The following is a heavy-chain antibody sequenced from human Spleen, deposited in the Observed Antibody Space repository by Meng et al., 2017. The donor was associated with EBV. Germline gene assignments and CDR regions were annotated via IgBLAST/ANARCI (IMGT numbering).Heavy chain of an antibody. J-gene: IGHJ5*02. CDR1: GGAFSDYY. D-gene: IGHD6-6*01. V-gene: IGHV4-34*02. Sequence: QAQLLHWGAGLFEPSETLSPTCAVYGGAFSDYYWSWIRQPPGKGLEWIGEISHSGSTNYSPSLKSRVTISADMSKNQFSLKVSSVTAADTAVYYCARERSDQVVVGYNWFDPWGQGTLVTVSS. CDR3: ARERSDQVVVGYNWFDP. CDR2: ISHSGST.